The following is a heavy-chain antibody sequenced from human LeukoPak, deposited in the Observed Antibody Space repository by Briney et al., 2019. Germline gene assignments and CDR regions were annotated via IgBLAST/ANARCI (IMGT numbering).Heavy chain of an antibody. CDR2: IYYSGST. CDR3: ARHGAWTGDEGAFDI. D-gene: IGHD3/OR15-3a*01. J-gene: IGHJ3*02. V-gene: IGHV4-59*08. CDR1: GGSISSYY. Sequence: PSETLSLTCTVSGGSISSYYWSWIRQPPGKGLEWIGYIYYSGSTNYNPSLKSRVTISVDTSKNQFSLKLSSVTAADTAVYYCARHGAWTGDEGAFDIWGQGTMVTVSS.